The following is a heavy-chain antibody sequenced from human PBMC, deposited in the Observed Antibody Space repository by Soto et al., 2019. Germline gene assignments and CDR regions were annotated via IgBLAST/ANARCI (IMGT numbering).Heavy chain of an antibody. J-gene: IGHJ4*02. CDR3: ARDFLYSRYDSSGYYSLGFDY. CDR2: IIPILGIA. CDR1: GGTFGSYT. D-gene: IGHD3-22*01. V-gene: IGHV1-69*08. Sequence: QVQLVQSGAEVKKPGSTVKVSCKASGGTFGSYTISWVRQAPGQGLEWMGRIIPILGIANYAQKFQGRVTITADKSTSTAYMELSSLRSEDTAVYYCARDFLYSRYDSSGYYSLGFDYWGQGTLVTVSS.